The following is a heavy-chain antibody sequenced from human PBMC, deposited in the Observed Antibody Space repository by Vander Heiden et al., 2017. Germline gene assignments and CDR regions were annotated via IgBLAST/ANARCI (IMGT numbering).Heavy chain of an antibody. CDR1: GFTFSSYD. CDR2: IGTAGDT. Sequence: EVQLVESGGGLVQPGGSLRLSCAASGFTFSSYDMHWVRQATGKGLEWVSAIGTAGDTYYPGSVKGRFTISRENAKNSLYLQMNSLRAGDTAVYYCARGAGYSSGLDYWGQGTLGTVSS. V-gene: IGHV3-13*01. J-gene: IGHJ4*02. CDR3: ARGAGYSSGLDY. D-gene: IGHD6-19*01.